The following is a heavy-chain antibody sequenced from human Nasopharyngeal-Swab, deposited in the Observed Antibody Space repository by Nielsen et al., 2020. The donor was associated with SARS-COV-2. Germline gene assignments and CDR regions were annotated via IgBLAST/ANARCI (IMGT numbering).Heavy chain of an antibody. CDR3: TTDFYFDY. Sequence: GESLKISCAASGFIFSGSAMHWVRQASGKGLEWVGRIGDKDHNYATTYGAAMKGRFTISRDDSSNTAFLQMDSLKTEDTALYYCTTDFYFDYWGQGALVTVSS. J-gene: IGHJ4*02. CDR1: GFIFSGSA. V-gene: IGHV3-73*01. CDR2: IGDKDHNYAT.